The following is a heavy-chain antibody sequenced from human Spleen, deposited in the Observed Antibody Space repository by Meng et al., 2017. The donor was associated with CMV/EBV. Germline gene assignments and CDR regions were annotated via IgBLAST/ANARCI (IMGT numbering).Heavy chain of an antibody. Sequence: GGSLRLSCAASGFSVSDYCINWVRQSPGKGLEWVSIVFGGDDAHYADSVQGRFTISRDNSKNTLYLQMNSLRAEDTAVYYCAREGDIVVVPAAMGAFDIWGQGTMVTVSS. D-gene: IGHD2-2*01. CDR2: VFGGDDA. J-gene: IGHJ3*02. CDR1: GFSVSDYC. CDR3: AREGDIVVVPAAMGAFDI. V-gene: IGHV3-53*05.